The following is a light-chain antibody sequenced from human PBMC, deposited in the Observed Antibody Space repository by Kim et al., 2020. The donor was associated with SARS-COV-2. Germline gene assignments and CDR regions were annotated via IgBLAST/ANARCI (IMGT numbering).Light chain of an antibody. CDR1: QGIRND. CDR2: AAS. J-gene: IGKJ4*01. CDR3: IQDYNYPLT. Sequence: IQMTQSPSSLSASVGDRVTITCRASQGIRNDLGWYQQRPGKGPKLLIYAASTLQSGVPSRFSGSGSGTDFTLTISSLQPEDFATYYCIQDYNYPLTFGGGTKVDIK. V-gene: IGKV1-6*01.